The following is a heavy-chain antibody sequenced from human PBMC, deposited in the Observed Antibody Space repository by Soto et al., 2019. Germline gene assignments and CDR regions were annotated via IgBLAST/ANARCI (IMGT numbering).Heavy chain of an antibody. CDR3: SMVDNYVTPTPQDV. V-gene: IGHV1-18*01. CDR1: GYIFVNYG. J-gene: IGHJ6*02. CDR2: ISPYSGNK. Sequence: QVQLVQSGDEVMKPGSSVKVSCKASGYIFVNYGIAWVRQSPGQGLEWMGWISPYSGNKHYASKVQGRLTMSTETSTSTAYMDLGSLTSDDTGVYYCSMVDNYVTPTPQDVWGQGTTVTVSS. D-gene: IGHD3-16*01.